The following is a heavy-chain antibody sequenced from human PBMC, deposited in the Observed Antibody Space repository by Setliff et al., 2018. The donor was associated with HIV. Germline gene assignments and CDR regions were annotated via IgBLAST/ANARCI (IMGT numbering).Heavy chain of an antibody. J-gene: IGHJ4*02. Sequence: ASVKVSCKASGYTFTKYGISWVRQAPGQGLEWMGWRNTHNGNTNYAQKFQGIVTMTTDTSTSTAYMELRNLRSDDTGFYDCARDLMRMAVATTALDNWGQGTRVTVS. CDR2: RNTHNGNT. CDR3: ARDLMRMAVATTALDN. D-gene: IGHD2-21*02. V-gene: IGHV1-18*01. CDR1: GYTFTKYG.